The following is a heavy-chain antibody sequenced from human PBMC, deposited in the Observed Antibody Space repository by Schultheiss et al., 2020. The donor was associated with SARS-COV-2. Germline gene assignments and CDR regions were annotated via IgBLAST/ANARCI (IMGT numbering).Heavy chain of an antibody. CDR3: ARVKVSLSSGWLNAGFDY. J-gene: IGHJ4*02. CDR2: IYSGGST. V-gene: IGHV3-53*01. Sequence: GESLKISCTASGFTVSSNYMSWVRQAPGTGLEWVSIIYSGGSTFYADSVKGQFTISRDNSKNTLYLQMNSLRAEDTAVYYCARVKVSLSSGWLNAGFDYWGQGTLVTVSS. CDR1: GFTVSSNY. D-gene: IGHD6-19*01.